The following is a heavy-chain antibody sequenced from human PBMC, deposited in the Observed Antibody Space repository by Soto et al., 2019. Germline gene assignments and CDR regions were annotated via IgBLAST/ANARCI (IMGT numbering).Heavy chain of an antibody. CDR2: VSAYNGNT. CDR3: ARASRYYWNYMMY. D-gene: IGHD1-1*01. J-gene: IGHJ4*02. V-gene: IGHV1-18*01. CDR1: GYTFSNEA. Sequence: QVQLVQSGAEVKKPGTSLKVSCKASGYTFSNEAITWVRQAPGQGLEWMGWVSAYNGNTNDAQKFKGRVTMTTDTSTSTAYMEVRSLRYDDTAVYFCARASRYYWNYMMYWGQGTTVTVSS.